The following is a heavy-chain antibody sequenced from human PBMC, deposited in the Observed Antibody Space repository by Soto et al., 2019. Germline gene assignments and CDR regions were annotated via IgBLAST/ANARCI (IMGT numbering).Heavy chain of an antibody. CDR2: IWYDGSNK. CDR3: ARSMVRGVIIMWGMDY. CDR1: GFTFSSYG. V-gene: IGHV3-33*01. J-gene: IGHJ4*02. D-gene: IGHD3-10*01. Sequence: QVQLVESGGGVVQPGRSLRLSCAASGFTFSSYGMHWVRQAPGKGLEWVAVIWYDGSNKYYADSVKGRFTISRDNSKNTLYLQMNSLRAEDTAVYYCARSMVRGVIIMWGMDYWGQGTLVTVSS.